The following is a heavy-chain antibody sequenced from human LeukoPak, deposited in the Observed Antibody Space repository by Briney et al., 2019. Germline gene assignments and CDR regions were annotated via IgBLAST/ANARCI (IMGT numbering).Heavy chain of an antibody. CDR3: AKDLAPGQVGAIEPFDY. V-gene: IGHV3-30*02. D-gene: IGHD1-26*01. CDR1: GFTFSSYS. Sequence: GGSLRLSCAASGFTFSSYSMSWVRQAPGKGLEWVAFIRYDGSNKYYADSVKGRFTISRDNSKNTLYLQMNSLRAEDTAVYYCAKDLAPGQVGAIEPFDYWGQGTLVTVSS. CDR2: IRYDGSNK. J-gene: IGHJ4*02.